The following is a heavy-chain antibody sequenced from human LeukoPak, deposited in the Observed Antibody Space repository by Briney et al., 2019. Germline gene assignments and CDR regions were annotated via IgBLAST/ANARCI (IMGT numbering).Heavy chain of an antibody. CDR3: ARANYGGNSGLDY. Sequence: GGSLRLSCAASGFTFSTYAMFWVRQAPGKGLEWVAVIWSDGSNKYYADSVKGRFTISRDNSKNTLYLQMNSLRAEDTAVYYCARANYGGNSGLDYWGQGTLVTVSS. CDR1: GFTFSTYA. CDR2: IWSDGSNK. V-gene: IGHV3-33*01. D-gene: IGHD4-23*01. J-gene: IGHJ4*02.